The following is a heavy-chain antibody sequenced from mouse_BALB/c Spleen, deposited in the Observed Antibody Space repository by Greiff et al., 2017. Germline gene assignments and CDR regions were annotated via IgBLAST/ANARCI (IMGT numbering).Heavy chain of an antibody. D-gene: IGHD1-2*01. Sequence: VQLQQSGAELARPGASVKLSCKASGYTFTSYWMQWVKQRPGQGLEWIGAIYPGDGDTRYTQKFKGKATLTADKSSSTAYMQLSSLASEDSAVYYCARSGTTATMDYRGQGTSVTVSS. CDR2: IYPGDGDT. CDR3: ARSGTTATMDY. CDR1: GYTFTSYW. J-gene: IGHJ4*01. V-gene: IGHV1-87*01.